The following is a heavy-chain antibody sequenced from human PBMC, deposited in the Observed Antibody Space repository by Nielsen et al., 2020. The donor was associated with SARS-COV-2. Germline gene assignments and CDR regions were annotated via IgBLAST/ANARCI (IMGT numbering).Heavy chain of an antibody. CDR3: ATGNKMFDDAFDV. Sequence: ESLKISCAASGFIVSSKYMNWVRQPPGKGLEWIGEIYHSGSTNYNPSLESRVTISVDRSKSQFSLRLTSVTAADTAVYFCATGNKMFDDAFDVWGQGALVTVSA. D-gene: IGHD1/OR15-1a*01. CDR2: IYHSGST. CDR1: GFIVSSKY. J-gene: IGHJ3*01. V-gene: IGHV4/OR15-8*01.